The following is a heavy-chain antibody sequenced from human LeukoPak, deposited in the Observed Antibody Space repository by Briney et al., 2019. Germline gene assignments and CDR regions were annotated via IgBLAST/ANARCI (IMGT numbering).Heavy chain of an antibody. D-gene: IGHD3-10*01. CDR3: ARVGSGSYYY. CDR2: ISSNGGST. J-gene: IGHJ4*02. Sequence: GGSLRLSCAASGFTFSSYAMHWVRQAPGKGLEYVSAISSNGGSTYYANSVKGRFTISRDSSKNTLYLQMGSLRAEDMAVYYCARVGSGSYYYWGQGTLVTVSS. CDR1: GFTFSSYA. V-gene: IGHV3-64*01.